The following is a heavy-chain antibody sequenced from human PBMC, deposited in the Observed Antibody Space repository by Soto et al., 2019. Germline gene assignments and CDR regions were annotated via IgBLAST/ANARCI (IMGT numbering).Heavy chain of an antibody. D-gene: IGHD5-18*01. Sequence: SVKVSCKASGGTFSSYAISWVRQAPGQGLEWMGGIIPIFGTANYAQKFQGRVTITADESTSTAYMELSSLRSEDTAVYYCARRGYSYGYLGDYFDYWGQGTLVTVSS. CDR2: IIPIFGTA. CDR1: GGTFSSYA. J-gene: IGHJ4*02. CDR3: ARRGYSYGYLGDYFDY. V-gene: IGHV1-69*13.